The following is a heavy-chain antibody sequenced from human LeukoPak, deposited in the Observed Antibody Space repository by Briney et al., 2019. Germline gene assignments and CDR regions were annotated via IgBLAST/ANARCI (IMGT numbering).Heavy chain of an antibody. CDR1: GSTFSNAW. CDR2: IKSKTDGGTT. Sequence: PGGSLRLSCAASGSTFSNAWMSWVRQAPGKGLEWVGRIKSKTDGGTTDYAAPVKGRFTISRDDSKNTLYLQMNSLKTEDQAVYYCPTGGYCRGGSCYPGHDYWGQGTLVTVSS. D-gene: IGHD2-15*01. J-gene: IGHJ4*02. CDR3: PTGGYCRGGSCYPGHDY. V-gene: IGHV3-15*01.